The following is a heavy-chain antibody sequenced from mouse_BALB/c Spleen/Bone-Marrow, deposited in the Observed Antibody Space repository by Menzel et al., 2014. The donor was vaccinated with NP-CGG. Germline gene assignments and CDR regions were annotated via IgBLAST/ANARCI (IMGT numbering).Heavy chain of an antibody. CDR2: INPDSSTI. V-gene: IGHV4-1*02. D-gene: IGHD1-1*01. J-gene: IGHJ1*01. CDR3: ARLNYYGSLFV. CDR1: GFDFSGYW. Sequence: EVKLVESGGGLVQPGGSLKLSCAASGFDFSGYWMSWVRQAPGKGLEWIGEINPDSSTINYTPSLKDKFIISRDNAKNTLYLQMSKVRSEDTALYYCARLNYYGSLFVWGAGTTVTVSS.